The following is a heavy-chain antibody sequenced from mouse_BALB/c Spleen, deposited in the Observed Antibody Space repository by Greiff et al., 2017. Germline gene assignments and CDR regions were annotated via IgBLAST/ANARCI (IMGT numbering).Heavy chain of an antibody. CDR3: ARHETGYFDY. V-gene: IGHV5-12-1*01. Sequence: EVQLVEPGGGLVKPGGSLKLSCAASGFAFSSYDMPWVRQNPEKRLEWVGYISSGGGSTYYQDTVKGRSTISRDNAKNTLYLKMSSLKSEDTAMFYCARHETGYFDYWGQGTTLTVSS. CDR2: ISSGGGST. J-gene: IGHJ2*01. CDR1: GFAFSSYD. D-gene: IGHD4-1*01.